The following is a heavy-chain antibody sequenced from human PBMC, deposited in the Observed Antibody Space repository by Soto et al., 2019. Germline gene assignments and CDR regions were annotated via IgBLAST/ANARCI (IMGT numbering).Heavy chain of an antibody. Sequence: SETLSLTCAVYGGSFSGYYWSWIRQPPGKGLEWIGEINHSGSTNYNPSLKSRVTISVDTSKNQFSLKLSSVTAADTAVYYCANSGYSIRPTPYFDYWGQGTLVTVSS. CDR2: INHSGST. CDR1: GGSFSGYY. V-gene: IGHV4-34*01. CDR3: ANSGYSIRPTPYFDY. J-gene: IGHJ4*02. D-gene: IGHD5-18*01.